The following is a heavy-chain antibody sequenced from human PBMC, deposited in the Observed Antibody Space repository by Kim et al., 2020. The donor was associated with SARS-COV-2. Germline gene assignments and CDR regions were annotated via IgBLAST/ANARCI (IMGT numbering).Heavy chain of an antibody. CDR1: GGSISSYY. Sequence: SETLSLTCTVSGGSISSYYWSWIRQPPGKGLEWIGYIYYSGSTNYNPSLKSRVTISVDTSKNQFSLKLSSVTAADTAVYYCARAGPYSSGWDPYYYYGMDVWGQGTTVTVSS. V-gene: IGHV4-59*01. D-gene: IGHD6-19*01. CDR3: ARAGPYSSGWDPYYYYGMDV. CDR2: IYYSGST. J-gene: IGHJ6*02.